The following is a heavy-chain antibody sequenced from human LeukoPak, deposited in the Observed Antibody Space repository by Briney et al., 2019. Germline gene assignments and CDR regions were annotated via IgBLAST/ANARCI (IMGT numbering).Heavy chain of an antibody. V-gene: IGHV1-24*01. Sequence: ASVKVSCKVSGYAFAALAMHWVRQAPRNGLEWMGGLDPEDGERMYAQQFHGRLTVTEDTPTDTAYMELSSLGSGDTAVYYCATALASYYYDSTAYYPFDHWGQGTLVTVSS. D-gene: IGHD3-22*01. CDR3: ATALASYYYDSTAYYPFDH. J-gene: IGHJ4*02. CDR2: LDPEDGER. CDR1: GYAFAALA.